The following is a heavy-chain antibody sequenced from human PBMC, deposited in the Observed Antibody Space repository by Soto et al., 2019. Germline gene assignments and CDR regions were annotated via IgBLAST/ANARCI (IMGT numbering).Heavy chain of an antibody. CDR2: VSANGQGI. D-gene: IGHD3-10*01. V-gene: IGHV3-23*04. CDR3: AKDRHYPRDYFHY. Sequence: VQLVESGGGVVQPGRSLRLSCAASGFTFSSYGMHWVRQAPGKGLEWVSAVSANGQGIYYADSVRGRFTISRDNSKNTVFLHMDSLSAEDTAVYYCAKDRHYPRDYFHYWGQGTLVTVSS. J-gene: IGHJ4*02. CDR1: GFTFSSYG.